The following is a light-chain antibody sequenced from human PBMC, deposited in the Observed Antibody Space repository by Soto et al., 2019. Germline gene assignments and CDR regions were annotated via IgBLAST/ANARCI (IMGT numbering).Light chain of an antibody. Sequence: QSALTQPASVSGSPGQSITISCTGTSSDVGGYNYVSWYQQHPGKAPKLMIYDVTSRPSGVSIRFSGSMSVNTASLTISGLQAEDEADYYFSSYTFSSTSYVFGTGTKVTVL. CDR2: DVT. V-gene: IGLV2-14*03. J-gene: IGLJ1*01. CDR3: SSYTFSSTSYV. CDR1: SSDVGGYNY.